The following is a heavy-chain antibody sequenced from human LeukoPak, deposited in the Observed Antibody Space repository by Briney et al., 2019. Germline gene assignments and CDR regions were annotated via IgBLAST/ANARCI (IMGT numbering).Heavy chain of an antibody. CDR3: AKVTYGSGTYGAFDS. CDR1: GFTFSSYG. Sequence: PGGSLRLSCAASGFTFSSYGMSWVRQAPGKGLEWVSTISGSGDYTYYADSVKGRFTISRDNSKNTLYLQMNSLRAGDTAIYYCAKVTYGSGTYGAFDSWGQGTLVTVSS. V-gene: IGHV3-23*01. CDR2: ISGSGDYT. J-gene: IGHJ4*02. D-gene: IGHD3-10*01.